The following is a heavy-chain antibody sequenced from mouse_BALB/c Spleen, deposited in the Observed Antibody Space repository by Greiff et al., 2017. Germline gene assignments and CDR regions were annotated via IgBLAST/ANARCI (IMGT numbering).Heavy chain of an antibody. CDR2: ISSGGGST. Sequence: EVMLVESGGGLVKPGGSLKLSCAASGFAFSSYDMSWVRQTPEKRLEWVAYISSGGGSTYYPDTVKGRFTISRDNAKNTLYLQMRSLKSEDTAMYYCARRMDYWGQGTSVTVSS. J-gene: IGHJ4*01. CDR3: ARRMDY. CDR1: GFAFSSYD. V-gene: IGHV5-12-1*01.